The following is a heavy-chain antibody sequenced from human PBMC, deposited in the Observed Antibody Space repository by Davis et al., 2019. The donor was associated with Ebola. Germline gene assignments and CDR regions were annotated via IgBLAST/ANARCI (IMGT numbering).Heavy chain of an antibody. Sequence: SVKVSCKASGGTFSSYAISWVRQAPGQGLEWMGGIIPIFVTANYAQKFQGRVTITADESTSTAYMELSSLRTEDTALYYCAKDIAQGYYDFWSGYYPTYYYYYGMDVWGQGTTVTVSS. V-gene: IGHV1-69*13. CDR3: AKDIAQGYYDFWSGYYPTYYYYYGMDV. D-gene: IGHD3-3*01. CDR2: IIPIFVTA. J-gene: IGHJ6*02. CDR1: GGTFSSYA.